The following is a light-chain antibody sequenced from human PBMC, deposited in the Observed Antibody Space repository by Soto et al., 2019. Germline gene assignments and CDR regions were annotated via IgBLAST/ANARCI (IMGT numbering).Light chain of an antibody. CDR2: EVN. Sequence: QSALTQPPSASGSPGQSVTISCTGTSNDVGSYNYVSWYQRHPGKAPKLIIYEVNKRPSGVPDRFSGSKSGNTASLTVSGLQAEDEADYYCSSYLNYNTEVFGTGTKVTVL. CDR1: SNDVGSYNY. V-gene: IGLV2-8*01. J-gene: IGLJ1*01. CDR3: SSYLNYNTEV.